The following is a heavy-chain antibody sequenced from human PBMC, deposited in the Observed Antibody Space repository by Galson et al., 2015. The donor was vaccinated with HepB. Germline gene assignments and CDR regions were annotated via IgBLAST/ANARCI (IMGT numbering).Heavy chain of an antibody. J-gene: IGHJ4*01. D-gene: IGHD3-9*01. CDR3: AKETLSYEILAGYLDY. Sequence: SLRLSCAASGFTLSTYGMHWVRQAPGKGLEWVAVISCDGTKKYYADSVNGRFTISRDKSKNTLYLQMNSLRAEDTAVYYCAKETLSYEILAGYLDYWGQGTLVTVSS. CDR2: ISCDGTKK. CDR1: GFTLSTYG. V-gene: IGHV3-30*18.